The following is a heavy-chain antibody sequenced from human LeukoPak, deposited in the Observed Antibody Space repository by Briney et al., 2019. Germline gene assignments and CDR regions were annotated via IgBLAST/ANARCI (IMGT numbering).Heavy chain of an antibody. CDR1: GYTFTGYY. CDR2: INPSGGST. Sequence: GASVKVSCKASGYTFTGYYMHWVRQAPGQGLEWMGIINPSGGSTSYAQKFQGRVTMTRDMSTSTVYMELSSLRSEDTAVYYCARVHGRDGYNYWYYFDYWGQGTLVTVSS. V-gene: IGHV1-46*01. D-gene: IGHD5-24*01. J-gene: IGHJ4*02. CDR3: ARVHGRDGYNYWYYFDY.